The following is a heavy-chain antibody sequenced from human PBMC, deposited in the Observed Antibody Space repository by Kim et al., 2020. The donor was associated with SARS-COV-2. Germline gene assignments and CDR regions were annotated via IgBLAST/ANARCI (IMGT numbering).Heavy chain of an antibody. J-gene: IGHJ4*02. CDR3: ARGPNYSPFDY. D-gene: IGHD4-4*01. V-gene: IGHV3-48*03. Sequence: INYPASVRGRFPLSRDNDKNSLFLQMNSLRAEDTAVYYCARGPNYSPFDYWGQGTLVTVSS. CDR2: I.